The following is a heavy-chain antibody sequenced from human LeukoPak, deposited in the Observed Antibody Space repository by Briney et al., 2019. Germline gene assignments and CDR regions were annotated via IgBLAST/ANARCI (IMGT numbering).Heavy chain of an antibody. Sequence: SETLSLTCTVSGDSMSSSNCYWGWIRQPPGRGLEWIGSIYFSGGTYYNASLKSRVTRSVDTSKNQFSLKLSSVTAADTAVYYCARQTGSGLFSLPGGQGTLVTVSS. D-gene: IGHD3-10*01. V-gene: IGHV4-39*01. CDR2: IYFSGGT. J-gene: IGHJ4*02. CDR3: ARQTGSGLFSLP. CDR1: GDSMSSSNCY.